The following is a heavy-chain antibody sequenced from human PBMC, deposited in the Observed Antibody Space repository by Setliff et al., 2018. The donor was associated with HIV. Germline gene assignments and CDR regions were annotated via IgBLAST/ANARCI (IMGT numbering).Heavy chain of an antibody. CDR1: GGSITSHY. CDR3: VRTYNDLENYYHHYYYMDV. D-gene: IGHD1-1*01. Sequence: SETLSLTCTVSGGSITSHYWSWIRQPPGKGLEWIGYIYYRGSANYNSSLKSRVTMSVDTSKNQFSLKLRSVTAADTAVYYCVRTYNDLENYYHHYYYMDVWGKGTTVTVSS. J-gene: IGHJ6*03. CDR2: IYYRGSA. V-gene: IGHV4-59*08.